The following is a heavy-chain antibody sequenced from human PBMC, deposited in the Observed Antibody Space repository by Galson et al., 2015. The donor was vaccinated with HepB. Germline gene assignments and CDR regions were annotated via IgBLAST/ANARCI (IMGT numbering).Heavy chain of an antibody. CDR1: GFVLSDYT. J-gene: IGHJ1*01. Sequence: SLRLSCAASGFVLSDYTMNWVRQAPGTGLEWVSSISSDPSYKYDPDSVTGRFTIPRDNAKNSLYLQMNNLGVEDTAVYYCATDLRVVSVTTEDFQHWGLGTLVTVSS. CDR2: ISSDPSYK. D-gene: IGHD3-22*01. CDR3: ATDLRVVSVTTEDFQH. V-gene: IGHV3-21*01.